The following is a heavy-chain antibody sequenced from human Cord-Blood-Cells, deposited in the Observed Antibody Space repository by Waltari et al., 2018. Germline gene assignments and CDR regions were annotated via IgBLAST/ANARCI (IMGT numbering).Heavy chain of an antibody. J-gene: IGHJ4*02. D-gene: IGHD6-13*01. Sequence: QVQLVESGGGVVQPGRSLRLSCAASGFTFSSYGMPWVRQAPGKGLEWVAVISYDGSNKYYADSVKGRFTISRDNSKNTLYLQMNSLRAEDTAVYYCAKGTIAAAASFDYWGQGTLVTVSS. V-gene: IGHV3-30*18. CDR3: AKGTIAAAASFDY. CDR2: ISYDGSNK. CDR1: GFTFSSYG.